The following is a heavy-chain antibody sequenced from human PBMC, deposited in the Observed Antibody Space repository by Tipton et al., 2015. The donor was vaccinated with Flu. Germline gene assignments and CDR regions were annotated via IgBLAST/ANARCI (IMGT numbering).Heavy chain of an antibody. D-gene: IGHD3-10*01. CDR3: ARDRGFSNWFDP. CDR1: GDSISSRYY. CDR2: IYYTGST. V-gene: IGHV4-31*03. J-gene: IGHJ5*02. Sequence: TLSLTCTISGDSISSRYYWGWIRRPPGKGLEWIGYIYYTGSTYHNPTLKSRVTMSLDTSKNHFSLKLSSVTAADTAVYYCARDRGFSNWFDPWGQGTLVTVSS.